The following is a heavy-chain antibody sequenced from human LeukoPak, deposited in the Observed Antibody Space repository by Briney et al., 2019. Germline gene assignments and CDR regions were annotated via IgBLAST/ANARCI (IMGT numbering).Heavy chain of an antibody. Sequence: GSLRLSCAASGFTFSSYAMSWVRQAPGKGLEWVSAISGSGGSTYYADSVKGRFTISRDNSKNTLYLQMNSLRAGDTAVYYCAKDLGYSIPLGAFDIWAKGQWSPSLQ. J-gene: IGHJ3*02. CDR2: ISGSGGST. CDR1: GFTFSSYA. V-gene: IGHV3-23*01. D-gene: IGHD6-13*01. CDR3: AKDLGYSIPLGAFDI.